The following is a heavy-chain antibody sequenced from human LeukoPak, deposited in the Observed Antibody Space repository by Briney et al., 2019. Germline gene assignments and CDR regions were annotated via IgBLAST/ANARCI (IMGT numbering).Heavy chain of an antibody. Sequence: GGSLRLSCAASGFSFGSYDMHWVRQAPGKGLEWVAVISDDGSNKYYADSVKGRFTISRDNSRNTLYLQMNSLRAEDTGVYYCAREMTTHASFDYWGQGTLVTVSS. D-gene: IGHD4-11*01. V-gene: IGHV3-30-3*01. J-gene: IGHJ4*02. CDR3: AREMTTHASFDY. CDR1: GFSFGSYD. CDR2: ISDDGSNK.